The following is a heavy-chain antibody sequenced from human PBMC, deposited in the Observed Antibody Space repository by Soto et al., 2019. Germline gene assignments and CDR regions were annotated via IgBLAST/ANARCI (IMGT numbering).Heavy chain of an antibody. CDR1: GGSISSYY. V-gene: IGHV4-59*01. Sequence: PSETLSLTCTVSGGSISSYYWSWIRQPPGKGLEWIGYIYYSGSTNYNPSLKSRVTISVDTSKTQFSLKLSSVTAADTAVYYCARDSSSCTNWFDPWGQGTLVTVSS. CDR2: IYYSGST. D-gene: IGHD6-13*01. CDR3: ARDSSSCTNWFDP. J-gene: IGHJ5*02.